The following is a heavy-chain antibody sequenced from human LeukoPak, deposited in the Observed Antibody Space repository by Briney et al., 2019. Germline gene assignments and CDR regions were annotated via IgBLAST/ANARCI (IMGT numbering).Heavy chain of an antibody. CDR1: GGSISSSSYY. V-gene: IGHV4-39*01. CDR3: ARPRYCSSTSCYYFGY. CDR2: IYYSGST. Sequence: SETLSLTCTVSGGSISSSSYYWGWIRQPPGKGLEWIGSIYYSGSTYYNPSLKSRVTISVDTSKNQFSLKLSSVTAADTAVYYCARPRYCSSTSCYYFGYWGQGTLVTVSS. D-gene: IGHD2-2*01. J-gene: IGHJ4*02.